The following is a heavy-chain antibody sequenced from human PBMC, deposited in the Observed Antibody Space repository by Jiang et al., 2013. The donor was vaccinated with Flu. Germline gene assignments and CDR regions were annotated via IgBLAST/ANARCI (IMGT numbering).Heavy chain of an antibody. V-gene: IGHV4-39*01. CDR3: ARHVMRTYSSNPNWFDP. D-gene: IGHD6-13*01. Sequence: KPSETLSLTCTVSGGSISSSSYYWGWIRQPPGKGLEWIGSIYYSGSTYYNPSLKSRVTISVDTSKNQFSLKLSSVTAADTAVYYCARHVMRTYSSNPNWFDPWGQGTLVTVSS. J-gene: IGHJ5*02. CDR2: IYYSGST. CDR1: GGSISSSSYY.